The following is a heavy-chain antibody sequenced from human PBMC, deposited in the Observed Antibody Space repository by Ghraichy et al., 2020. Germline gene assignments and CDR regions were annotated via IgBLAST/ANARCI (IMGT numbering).Heavy chain of an antibody. CDR1: GLPFTFRNYW. V-gene: IGHV3-74*01. J-gene: IGHJ4*02. CDR2: INFDGSTL. D-gene: IGHD1-1*01. Sequence: GGSLRLSCAASGLPFTFRNYWMHWVRQAPGKGLVWVSYINFDGSTLTYADSVKGRFTISRDNAKNTLYLQMNSLRAEDTAVCYCATDVQYRPDSWGQGTLVTVSS. CDR3: ATDVQYRPDS.